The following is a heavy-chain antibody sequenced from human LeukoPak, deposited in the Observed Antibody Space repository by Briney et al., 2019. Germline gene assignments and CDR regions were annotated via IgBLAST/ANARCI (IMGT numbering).Heavy chain of an antibody. J-gene: IGHJ4*02. CDR2: IYYNGDT. Sequence: SETLSLTCTVSGDSLSSGYYYWSWIRQPPGKGLEWIGYIYYNGDTYYNPSLKSRVTISIDRSENQFTLKLNSVTAADTAVYYCARAPGAFCDYWGQGTLVTVSS. CDR1: GDSLSSGYYY. V-gene: IGHV4-30-2*01. D-gene: IGHD3-3*01. CDR3: ARAPGAFCDY.